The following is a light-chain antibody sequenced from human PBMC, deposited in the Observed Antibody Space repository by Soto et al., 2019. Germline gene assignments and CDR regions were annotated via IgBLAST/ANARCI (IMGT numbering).Light chain of an antibody. CDR1: QSVNSN. J-gene: IGKJ2*01. CDR3: QQYNNRPPDT. Sequence: EIVMTQSPATLSVSPGERATLSCRASQSVNSNLAWYQQKPGQAPRLLIYGASTRVAGIPARFSGSGPGTEFSLTISSLQSEDFAVYYCQQYNNRPPDTFGQGTKLEIK. CDR2: GAS. V-gene: IGKV3-15*01.